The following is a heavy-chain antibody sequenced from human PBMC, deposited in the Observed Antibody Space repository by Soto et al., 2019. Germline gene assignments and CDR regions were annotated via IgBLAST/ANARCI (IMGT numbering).Heavy chain of an antibody. D-gene: IGHD4-17*01. CDR2: IHYSGSV. CDR3: VRDDDGGDGDYYRLDV. CDR1: GGSISSDHYH. J-gene: IGHJ6*02. V-gene: IGHV4-30-4*01. Sequence: QVQLQESGPGLVRPSQTLSLTCTVSGGSISSDHYHWTWIRQTPGKGLEWIGYIHYSGSVYYNPSLQSRVTMSVETSTTLFCLKLSSVTAADTAVYFCVRDDDGGDGDYYRLDVWGQGTTVTVFS.